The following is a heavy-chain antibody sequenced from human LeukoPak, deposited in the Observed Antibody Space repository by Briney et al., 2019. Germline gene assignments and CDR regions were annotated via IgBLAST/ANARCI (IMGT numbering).Heavy chain of an antibody. D-gene: IGHD2-2*01. CDR3: AKDRYCSSTSCYGHYYYYGMDV. CDR2: INWNGGST. V-gene: IGHV3-20*04. Sequence: GGSLRLSCAASGFTFDDYGMSWVRQAPGKGLEWVSGINWNGGSTGYADSVKGRFTISRDNSKNSLYLQMNSLRTEDTALYYCAKDRYCSSTSCYGHYYYYGMDVWGQGTTVTVSS. J-gene: IGHJ6*02. CDR1: GFTFDDYG.